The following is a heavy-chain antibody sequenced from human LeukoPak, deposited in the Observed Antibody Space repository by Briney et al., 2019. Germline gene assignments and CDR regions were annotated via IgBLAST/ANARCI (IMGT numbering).Heavy chain of an antibody. V-gene: IGHV3-30*18. CDR2: ISYDGSNK. Sequence: GGSLRLSCAASGFTFSSYGMHWVRQAPGKGLEWVAVISYDGSNKYYADSVEGRFTISRDNSKNTLYLQMNSLRAEDTAVYYCAKVRSYYDSRGGFDYWGQGTLVTVSS. D-gene: IGHD3-22*01. J-gene: IGHJ4*02. CDR3: AKVRSYYDSRGGFDY. CDR1: GFTFSSYG.